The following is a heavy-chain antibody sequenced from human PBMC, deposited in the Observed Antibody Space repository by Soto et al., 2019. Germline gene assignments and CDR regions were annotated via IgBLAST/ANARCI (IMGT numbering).Heavy chain of an antibody. CDR2: IYYSGST. Sequence: SETLSLTCTVSGGSISSSIYYWGWIRQPPGKGLEWIGSIYYSGSTYYNPSLKSRVTISVDTSKNQFSLKLSSVTAADTAVYYCARHPRITVFGVVIIRGDFDYWGQGTLVTVSS. CDR1: GGSISSSIYY. J-gene: IGHJ4*02. V-gene: IGHV4-39*01. CDR3: ARHPRITVFGVVIIRGDFDY. D-gene: IGHD3-3*01.